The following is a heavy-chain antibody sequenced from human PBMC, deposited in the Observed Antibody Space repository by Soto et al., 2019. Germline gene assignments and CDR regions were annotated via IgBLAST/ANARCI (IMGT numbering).Heavy chain of an antibody. CDR2: ISYDGSNK. CDR3: AKDRRTFGIF. J-gene: IGHJ4*02. Sequence: GGSLRLSCAASGFTFSSYGMHWVRQAPGKGLEWVAVISYDGSNKYYADSVKGRFTISRDNSKNTLYLQMNSLRAEDTAVYYSAKDRRTFGIFWGQGTRVTVSS. CDR1: GFTFSSYG. D-gene: IGHD3-10*01. V-gene: IGHV3-30*18.